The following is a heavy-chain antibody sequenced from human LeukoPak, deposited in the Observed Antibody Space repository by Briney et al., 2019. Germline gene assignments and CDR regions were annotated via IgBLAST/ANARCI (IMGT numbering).Heavy chain of an antibody. V-gene: IGHV1-69*05. Sequence: ASVKVSCKASGGTFSSYAISWVRQAPGQGLEWMGRIIPIFGTANYAQKFQGRVTIATDESTSTAYMELSSLRSEDTAVYYCARSSSWHAFDIWGQGTMVTVSS. CDR2: IIPIFGTA. CDR1: GGTFSSYA. CDR3: ARSSSWHAFDI. J-gene: IGHJ3*02. D-gene: IGHD6-13*01.